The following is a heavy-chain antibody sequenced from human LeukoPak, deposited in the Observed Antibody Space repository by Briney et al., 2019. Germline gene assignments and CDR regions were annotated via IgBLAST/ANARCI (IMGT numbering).Heavy chain of an antibody. J-gene: IGHJ3*02. CDR1: GFTFDAYA. D-gene: IGHD3-22*01. V-gene: IGHV3-9*01. CDR2: ISRTSDYI. CDR3: GKDLGVGNDPRVYDIDI. Sequence: GGSLRLSCAASGFTFDAYAMHWVRQVPGKGLEWVSGISRTSDYIGYGDSVQDGFIITRDNARDSIFQEMNSRRAAATALYYCGKDLGVGNDPRVYDIDIWGQGTMVTVSS.